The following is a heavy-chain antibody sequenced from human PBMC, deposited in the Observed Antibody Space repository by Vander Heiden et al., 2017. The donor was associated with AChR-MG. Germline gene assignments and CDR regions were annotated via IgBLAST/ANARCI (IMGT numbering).Heavy chain of an antibody. V-gene: IGHV3-30*02. D-gene: IGHD1-7*01. CDR1: AFTLSSYG. CDR2: IRYDGSNK. CDR3: AKDRKWNYGSYFDY. J-gene: IGHJ4*02. Sequence: QVQLVASGGGVVQPGGSLTPSCAASAFTLSSYGMHWVRQATGKGLEWVAFIRYDGSNKYYADSVKGRFTISRDNSKNTLYLQMNSLRAEDTAVYYCAKDRKWNYGSYFDYWGQGNLVTASS.